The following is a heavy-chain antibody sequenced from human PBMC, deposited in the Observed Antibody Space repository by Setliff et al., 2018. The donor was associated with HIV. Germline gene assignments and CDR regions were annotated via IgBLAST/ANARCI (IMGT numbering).Heavy chain of an antibody. D-gene: IGHD6-25*01. CDR2: INNISSTV. CDR1: GFTFSDYS. V-gene: IGHV3-48*01. Sequence: PGGSLRLSCVASGFTFSDYSMNWVRQAPGKGLEWVSYINNISSTVSYADSVKGRFTISRDNAKSSLYLQMNSLRAEDTAGYYCTRTSRAAYWGRGTLVTVSS. J-gene: IGHJ4*02. CDR3: TRTSRAAY.